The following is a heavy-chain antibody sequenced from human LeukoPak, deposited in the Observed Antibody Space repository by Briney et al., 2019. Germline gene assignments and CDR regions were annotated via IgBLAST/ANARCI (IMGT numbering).Heavy chain of an antibody. Sequence: GGSLRLSCAASGFTFSSYSMNWVRQAPGKGLEWVAFIDKSGGTTYYADSVKGRFTISRDNAKSSLYLEMNSLRAEDTAVYYCGRGHWGLDYWGQGTLVTVSS. V-gene: IGHV3-48*04. J-gene: IGHJ4*02. CDR2: IDKSGGTT. D-gene: IGHD7-27*01. CDR3: GRGHWGLDY. CDR1: GFTFSSYS.